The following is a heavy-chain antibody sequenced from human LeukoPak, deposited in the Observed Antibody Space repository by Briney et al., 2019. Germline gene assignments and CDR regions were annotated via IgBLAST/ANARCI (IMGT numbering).Heavy chain of an antibody. D-gene: IGHD4-11*01. CDR1: GFTFSDSH. CDR2: ISSSGRTT. J-gene: IGHJ4*02. V-gene: IGHV3-11*04. CDR3: ARDRPGTVTTFAY. Sequence: PGGSLRLSCAASGFTFSDSHMTWLRQAPGKGLEWVSYISSSGRTTYYADSVKGRVTISRDNAKNSLYLQMNSLRAEDTAMYYCARDRPGTVTTFAYWGQGTLVTVSS.